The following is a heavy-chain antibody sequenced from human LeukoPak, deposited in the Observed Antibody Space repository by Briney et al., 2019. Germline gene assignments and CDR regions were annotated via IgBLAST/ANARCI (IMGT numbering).Heavy chain of an antibody. D-gene: IGHD3-10*01. CDR3: ARDGSSGSYYIDY. V-gene: IGHV3-11*01. CDR2: ISSSGNTI. CDR1: GFIFSDFY. Sequence: PGGSLRLSCVASGFIFSDFYMSWILQAPGSGLERVSYISSSGNTIYYAESVKGRFNISRDNAKNSLYLQMNSLRAEDTAVYYCARDGSSGSYYIDYRGQGTRVTI. J-gene: IGHJ4*02.